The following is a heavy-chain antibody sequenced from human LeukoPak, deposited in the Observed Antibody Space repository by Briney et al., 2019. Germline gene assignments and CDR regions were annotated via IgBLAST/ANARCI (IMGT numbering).Heavy chain of an antibody. D-gene: IGHD1-14*01. CDR1: GFTFSSYS. J-gene: IGHJ4*02. CDR2: ISTSSSYI. V-gene: IGHV3-21*01. Sequence: AGGSLRLSCAASGFTFSSYSMNWVRQAPGKGLEWVSSISTSSSYIHYADSVKGRFTISRDNAKNSLYLQMNSLRAEGTAVYYCARGTLNIPGEHGAFDYWGQGTLVTVSS. CDR3: ARGTLNIPGEHGAFDY.